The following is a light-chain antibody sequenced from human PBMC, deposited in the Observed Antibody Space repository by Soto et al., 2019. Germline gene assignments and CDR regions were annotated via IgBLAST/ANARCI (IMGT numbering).Light chain of an antibody. V-gene: IGLV2-11*01. CDR3: CSYVGSYTSYV. Sequence: QSVLTQPRSVSRPPGQSVTISCTGTSSDVGTYNFVSWYQQHPGKAPKFMIYDVTKRPSGVPDRFSGSKSGNTASLTISGLQAEDEADYYCCSYVGSYTSYVFGTGTKLTVL. J-gene: IGLJ1*01. CDR2: DVT. CDR1: SSDVGTYNF.